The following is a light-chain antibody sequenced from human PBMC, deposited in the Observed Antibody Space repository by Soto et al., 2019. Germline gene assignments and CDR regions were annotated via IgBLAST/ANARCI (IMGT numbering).Light chain of an antibody. Sequence: EIVMTQSPASLSVSPGERATLSCRASQTVTRNLAWYQQKPGQAPRLLIYGASTRATGIPARFSGSGSGTEFTLTISSLQSEDSEVYYCQQYNNWSPATFGQGTKVEIK. CDR1: QTVTRN. CDR3: QQYNNWSPAT. V-gene: IGKV3-15*01. CDR2: GAS. J-gene: IGKJ1*01.